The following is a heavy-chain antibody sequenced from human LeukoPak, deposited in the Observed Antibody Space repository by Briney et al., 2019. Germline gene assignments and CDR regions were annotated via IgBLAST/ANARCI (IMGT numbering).Heavy chain of an antibody. D-gene: IGHD3-22*01. J-gene: IGHJ4*02. CDR3: ARANYYDSSGYYSRRGGDY. V-gene: IGHV1-18*01. Sequence: GASVKVSCKASGYTFTSYGISWVRQAPGQGLEWMGWISAYNGNTNYAQKLQGRVTMTTDTSTSTAYMELRSLRSDDTAVYYCARANYYDSSGYYSRRGGDYWGQGTLVTVSS. CDR1: GYTFTSYG. CDR2: ISAYNGNT.